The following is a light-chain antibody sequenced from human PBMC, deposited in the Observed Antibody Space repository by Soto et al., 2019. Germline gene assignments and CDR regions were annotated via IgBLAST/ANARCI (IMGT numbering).Light chain of an antibody. CDR1: QSVSSIY. Sequence: EIVLTQSPGTLSLSPGERATLSCRASQSVSSIYLAWYQQKPGQAPRLLIYGASSRATGIPDRFSGSGSGTDFTLTISRLEPEDFAVYYCQQYVTSPAITFGQGTRLEIK. CDR3: QQYVTSPAIT. V-gene: IGKV3-20*01. CDR2: GAS. J-gene: IGKJ5*01.